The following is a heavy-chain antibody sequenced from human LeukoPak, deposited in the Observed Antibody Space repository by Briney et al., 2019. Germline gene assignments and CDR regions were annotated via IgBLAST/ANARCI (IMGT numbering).Heavy chain of an antibody. Sequence: PSETLSLTCTVSGGSIRSSYWSWIRQPPGKGLEWIGHIHYSGSTNYNPSLKSRVVISVDTSKNQFSLKLRSVTVADTAVYYCARLVVSNWYHEVLLGRDYWGQGTLVTVSS. D-gene: IGHD6-13*01. V-gene: IGHV4-59*08. CDR1: GGSIRSSY. CDR3: ARLVVSNWYHEVLLGRDY. CDR2: IHYSGST. J-gene: IGHJ4*02.